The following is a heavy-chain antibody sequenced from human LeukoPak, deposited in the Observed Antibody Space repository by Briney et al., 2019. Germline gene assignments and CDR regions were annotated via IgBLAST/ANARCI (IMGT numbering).Heavy chain of an antibody. Sequence: PSETLSLTCTVSGGSISSGDYYWSWIRQPPGKGLEWIGYIYYSGSTYYNPSLKSRVTISVDTSKNQFSLKLSSVTAADTAVYYCARVYSGYEVLFVFDYWGQGTLVTVSS. D-gene: IGHD5-12*01. V-gene: IGHV4-30-4*01. CDR2: IYYSGST. CDR3: ARVYSGYEVLFVFDY. J-gene: IGHJ4*02. CDR1: GGSISSGDYY.